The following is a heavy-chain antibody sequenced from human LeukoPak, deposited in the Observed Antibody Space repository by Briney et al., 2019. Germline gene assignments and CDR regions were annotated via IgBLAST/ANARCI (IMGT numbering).Heavy chain of an antibody. Sequence: GGSLRLSCAASGFTFSSYGMHWVRLAPGKGLEWVALISYDGSNKYYADSVKGRFTISRDNSKNTLYLQMNSLRAEDTALYYCARGQEYYYDSSAYSKFDYWGQGTLVTVSS. J-gene: IGHJ4*02. D-gene: IGHD3-22*01. V-gene: IGHV3-30*03. CDR2: ISYDGSNK. CDR3: ARGQEYYYDSSAYSKFDY. CDR1: GFTFSSYG.